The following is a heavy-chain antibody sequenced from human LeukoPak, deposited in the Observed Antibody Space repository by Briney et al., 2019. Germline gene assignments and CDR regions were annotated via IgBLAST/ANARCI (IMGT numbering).Heavy chain of an antibody. V-gene: IGHV3-33*01. CDR1: GFTFSSYG. D-gene: IGHD6-6*01. CDR3: ARDAPAFGFYSSSLGY. Sequence: GGSLRLSCSASGFTFSSYGMHWVRQAPGRGQEWVAAIWYDGINKYYADSVKGRFTISRDTSKSTLYLQMTSLRAEDTAVYYCARDAPAFGFYSSSLGYWGQGTLVTVSS. J-gene: IGHJ4*02. CDR2: IWYDGINK.